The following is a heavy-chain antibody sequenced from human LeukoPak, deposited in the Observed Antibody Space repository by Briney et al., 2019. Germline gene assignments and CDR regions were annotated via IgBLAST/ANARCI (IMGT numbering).Heavy chain of an antibody. CDR2: IKQDGSEK. D-gene: IGHD2-2*01. Sequence: PGGSLRLSCAASGFTFSSYWMSWVRQAPGKGLEWVANIKQDGSEKYYVDSVKGRFTISRDNAKNSLYLQMNSLRAEDTAVYYCAKAGHDPYAPSLNYWGQGTLVTVSS. V-gene: IGHV3-7*03. CDR1: GFTFSSYW. CDR3: AKAGHDPYAPSLNY. J-gene: IGHJ4*02.